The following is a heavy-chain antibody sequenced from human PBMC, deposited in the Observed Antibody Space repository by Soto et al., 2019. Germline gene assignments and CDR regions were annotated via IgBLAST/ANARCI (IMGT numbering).Heavy chain of an antibody. D-gene: IGHD3-3*01. J-gene: IGHJ6*03. V-gene: IGHV4-59*08. CDR3: ARHSSDYDFWSGYSDRYYYYYMDV. CDR1: GGSISSYY. Sequence: KQSQTLSLTCTVSGGSISSYYWSWIRQPPGKGLEWIGYIYYSGSTNYNPSLKSRVTISVDTSKNQFSLKLSSVTAADTAVYYCARHSSDYDFWSGYSDRYYYYYMDVWGKGTTVTVSS. CDR2: IYYSGST.